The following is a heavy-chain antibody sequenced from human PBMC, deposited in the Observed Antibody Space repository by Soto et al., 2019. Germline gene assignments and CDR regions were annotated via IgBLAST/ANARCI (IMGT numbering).Heavy chain of an antibody. Sequence: QVQLMQSGAEVKKPGSSVKVSCKASGDTFNSYAVNWVRQAPGQGLEWMGGIIPIFGAANYAQKFQGRVTTTPDEPTSPVYMQLRSLRSDNTAVFYCARELRITTAGPRPYDYWGQGTLVTVSS. CDR3: ARELRITTAGPRPYDY. CDR1: GDTFNSYA. CDR2: IIPIFGAA. J-gene: IGHJ4*02. V-gene: IGHV1-69*05. D-gene: IGHD6-13*01.